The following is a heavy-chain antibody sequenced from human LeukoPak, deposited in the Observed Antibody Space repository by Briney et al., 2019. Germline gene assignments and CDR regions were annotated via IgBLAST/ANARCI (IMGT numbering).Heavy chain of an antibody. Sequence: SETLSLTCTVSGGSISSSSYYWGWIRQPPGKGLEWIGYIYYSGSTNYNPSLKSRVTISVDTSKNQFSLKLSSVTAADTAVYYCAKDHYSYMDVWGKGTTVTVSS. CDR2: IYYSGST. J-gene: IGHJ6*03. CDR3: AKDHYSYMDV. V-gene: IGHV4-61*01. CDR1: GGSISSSSYY.